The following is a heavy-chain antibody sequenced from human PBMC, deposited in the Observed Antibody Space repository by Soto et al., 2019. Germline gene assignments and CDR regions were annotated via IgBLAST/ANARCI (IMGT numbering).Heavy chain of an antibody. CDR1: GFTFSAYA. CDR2: IYNSVTI. D-gene: IGHD4-17*01. CDR3: VRDRDYAFDY. J-gene: IGHJ4*02. Sequence: GGSLRLSCAASGFTFSAYAMNWVRQAPGKGLEWISHIYNSVTIYYADSVKGRFTISRDNAQNSVSLQMNSLGAEDTAVYYCVRDRDYAFDYWGQGTLVTVSS. V-gene: IGHV3-48*01.